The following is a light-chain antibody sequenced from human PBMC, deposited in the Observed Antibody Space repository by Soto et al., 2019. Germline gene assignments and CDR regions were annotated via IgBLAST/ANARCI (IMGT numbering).Light chain of an antibody. CDR1: QGTANY. CDR3: QKYDSAPFT. Sequence: DIQMTQSPSSLSASIGDRVTITCRASQGTANYLVWYQQKPGKVPKLLISAASTLQTGVPSRFSGSGSGTDFTLTISSLQPEDVATYYCQKYDSAPFTFGGGTKVDIK. CDR2: AAS. V-gene: IGKV1-27*01. J-gene: IGKJ4*01.